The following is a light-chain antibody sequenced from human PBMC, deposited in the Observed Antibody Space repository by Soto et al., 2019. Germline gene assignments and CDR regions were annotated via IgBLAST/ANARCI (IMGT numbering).Light chain of an antibody. J-gene: IGKJ4*01. V-gene: IGKV3-11*01. CDR1: QSVGSY. Sequence: ETVLPQSPATLSLSPGQRATFSCRASQSVGSYLAWYQQKPGQAPRLLIYDASNRATGIPARFSGSGSGTDFTLTITSLEPEDFAVYFCQQRTDWPLTFGGGTKLEI. CDR2: DAS. CDR3: QQRTDWPLT.